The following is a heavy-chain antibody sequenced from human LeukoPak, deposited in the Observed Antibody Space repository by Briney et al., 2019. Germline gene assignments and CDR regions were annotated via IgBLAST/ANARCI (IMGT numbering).Heavy chain of an antibody. V-gene: IGHV4-4*07. Sequence: SETLSLTCTVSGGSISSYYWSWIRQPAGKGLEWIGRIYTSGSTNYNPSLKSRVTISVDTSKNQFSLKLSSVTAADTAVYYCARDREEGIGIYYYYMDVWGKGTTVTVSS. CDR3: ARDREEGIGIYYYYMDV. CDR1: GGSISSYY. D-gene: IGHD5-24*01. CDR2: IYTSGST. J-gene: IGHJ6*03.